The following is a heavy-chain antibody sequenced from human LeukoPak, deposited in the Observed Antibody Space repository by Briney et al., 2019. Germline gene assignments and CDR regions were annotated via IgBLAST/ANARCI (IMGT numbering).Heavy chain of an antibody. CDR3: ARYYYDRSGYFPFDI. CDR2: INPNSGGT. CDR1: GYTFTGYY. Sequence: ASVKVSCKASGYTFTGYYMHWVRQAPGQGLGWMGWINPNSGGTNYAQKFQGRVTMTRDTSINTAYMELSRLKSDDTAVYYCARYYYDRSGYFPFDIWGQGTMVTVSS. J-gene: IGHJ3*02. D-gene: IGHD3-22*01. V-gene: IGHV1-2*02.